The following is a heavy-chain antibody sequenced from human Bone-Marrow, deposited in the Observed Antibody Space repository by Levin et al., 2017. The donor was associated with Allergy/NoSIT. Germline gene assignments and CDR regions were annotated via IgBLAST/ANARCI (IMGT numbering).Heavy chain of an antibody. Sequence: SQTLSLTCTVSGGSISSSYYWGWIRQPPGRGLEWIAYIYYSGTSYYNPSLGSRVTISVDTSKNQLSLKMSSVTAADTAVYYCARHGPACYNDWSDAFDIWGQGTMVTVSS. CDR3: ARHGPACYNDWSDAFDI. CDR1: GGSISSSYY. D-gene: IGHD3-9*01. V-gene: IGHV4-39*01. J-gene: IGHJ3*02. CDR2: IYYSGTS.